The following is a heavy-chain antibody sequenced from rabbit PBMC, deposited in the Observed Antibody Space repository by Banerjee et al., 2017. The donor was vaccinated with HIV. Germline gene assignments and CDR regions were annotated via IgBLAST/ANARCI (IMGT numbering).Heavy chain of an antibody. CDR2: IYAGSSGST. Sequence: QSLEESGGDLVKPGASLTLTCTASGIDFSSSYWICWVRQAPGKGLEWIACIYAGSSGSTYYASWAKGRLTISETSSTTVTLQVTSLTAADTATYFCARDLTGVIGWNFGWWGPGTLVTVS. CDR3: ARDLTGVIGWNFGW. V-gene: IGHV1S40*01. D-gene: IGHD1-1*01. CDR1: GIDFSSSYW. J-gene: IGHJ4*01.